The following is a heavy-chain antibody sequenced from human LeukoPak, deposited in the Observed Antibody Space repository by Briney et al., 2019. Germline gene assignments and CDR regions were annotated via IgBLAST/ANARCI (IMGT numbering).Heavy chain of an antibody. CDR3: ARAWYQLLAYFDY. CDR1: GGSFSGYY. Sequence: PAETLSLTCAVYGGSFSGYYWSWIRQPPGKGLEWIGEINHSGSTNYNPSLKSRVTISVDTSKNQFSLKLSSVTAADTAVYYCARAWYQLLAYFDYWGQGTPVTVSS. V-gene: IGHV4-34*01. D-gene: IGHD2-2*01. J-gene: IGHJ4*02. CDR2: INHSGST.